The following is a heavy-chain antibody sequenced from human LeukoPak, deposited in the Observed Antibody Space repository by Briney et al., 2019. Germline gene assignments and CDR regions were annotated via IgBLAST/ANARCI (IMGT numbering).Heavy chain of an antibody. V-gene: IGHV3-53*01. J-gene: IGHJ2*01. Sequence: PGGSLRLSCTASGFTFSSYSLNWVRQAPGTGLEWVSVIYSGGSTYYADSVKGRFTISRDNSKNTLYLQMNSLRAEDTAVYYCARLKKGPFMDRYFDLWGRGTLVTVSS. D-gene: IGHD3/OR15-3a*01. CDR2: IYSGGST. CDR3: ARLKKGPFMDRYFDL. CDR1: GFTFSSYS.